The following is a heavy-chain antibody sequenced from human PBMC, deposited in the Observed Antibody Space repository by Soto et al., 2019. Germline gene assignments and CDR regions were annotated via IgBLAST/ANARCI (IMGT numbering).Heavy chain of an antibody. CDR3: ASGGEWLPLNYFDY. CDR2: INSDGSST. D-gene: IGHD3-3*01. V-gene: IGHV3-74*01. Sequence: GGSLRLSCAASGFTFSSYWMHWVRQAPGKGLVWVSRINSDGSSTSYADSVKGRFTISRDNAKNTLYLQMNSLRAEDTAVYYCASGGEWLPLNYFDYWGQGTLVTVSS. J-gene: IGHJ4*02. CDR1: GFTFSSYW.